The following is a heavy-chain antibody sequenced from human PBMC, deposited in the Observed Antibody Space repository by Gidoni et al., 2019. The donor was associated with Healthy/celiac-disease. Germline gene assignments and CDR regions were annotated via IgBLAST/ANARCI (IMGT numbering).Heavy chain of an antibody. CDR2: ISYDGSNK. CDR1: GFTFSSYG. D-gene: IGHD1-1*01. CDR3: AKLRLTGYMDV. Sequence: QVQLVESGGGVVQPGRSLRLSCAASGFTFSSYGMHWVRQAPGKGLEWVAVISYDGSNKYYADSVKGRFTISRDNSKNTLYLQMNSLRAEDTAVYYCAKLRLTGYMDVWGKGTTVTVSS. J-gene: IGHJ6*03. V-gene: IGHV3-30*18.